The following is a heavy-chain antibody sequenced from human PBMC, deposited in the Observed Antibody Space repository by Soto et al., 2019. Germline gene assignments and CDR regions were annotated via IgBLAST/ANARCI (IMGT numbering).Heavy chain of an antibody. CDR1: GYTFTGYY. J-gene: IGHJ6*02. CDR3: ARDLGRLWEQPQLNYYYGMDV. CDR2: INPNSGGT. D-gene: IGHD1-26*01. V-gene: IGHV1-2*04. Sequence: GASVKVSCKASGYTFTGYYMHWVRQAPGQGLEWMGWINPNSGGTNYAQKFQGWVTMTRDTSISTAYMELSRLRSDDTAVYYCARDLGRLWEQPQLNYYYGMDVWGQGTTVTVSS.